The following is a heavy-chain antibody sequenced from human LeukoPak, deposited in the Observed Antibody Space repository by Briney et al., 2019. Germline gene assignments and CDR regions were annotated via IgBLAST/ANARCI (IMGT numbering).Heavy chain of an antibody. CDR2: INPSGGRT. Sequence: ASLKVSCKASGYTFTSYDMHWVRQAPGQGLEWMGIINPSGGRTSYAQKVQGRVTMTRDMSTSTVYMELSSLRSEDTAVYYCARELYRYWGQGTLVTVSS. J-gene: IGHJ4*02. CDR1: GYTFTSYD. CDR3: ARELYRY. D-gene: IGHD2-2*02. V-gene: IGHV1-46*01.